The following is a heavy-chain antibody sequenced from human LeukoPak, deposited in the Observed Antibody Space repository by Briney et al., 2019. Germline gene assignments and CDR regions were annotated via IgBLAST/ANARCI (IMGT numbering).Heavy chain of an antibody. J-gene: IGHJ4*02. CDR1: GFTFNNYA. V-gene: IGHV3-23*01. Sequence: GGSLRLSCAASGFTFNNYAMSWVRQAPGRGPEWVSAISGSDAGTYYADSVKGRFTISRDNSKNTLYLQMNSLRAEDAAVYYCAKAPLGRCTGAICYSFDYWGQGTLVTVSS. D-gene: IGHD2-15*01. CDR2: ISGSDAGT. CDR3: AKAPLGRCTGAICYSFDY.